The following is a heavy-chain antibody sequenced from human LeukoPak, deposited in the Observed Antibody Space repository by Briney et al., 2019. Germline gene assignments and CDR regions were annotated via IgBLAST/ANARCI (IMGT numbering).Heavy chain of an antibody. CDR1: QFTFTSYW. V-gene: IGHV3-23*01. J-gene: IGHJ4*02. Sequence: GRSLRLSCAASQFTFTSYWMSWVRQAPGKGLEWVSSISGSGGSTYYADSVKGRFTISRDNSNNTLYLQMNSLRAEDTAVYYCAKDRSSGSYPRGNEYWGRGTLVTVSS. CDR3: AKDRSSGSYPRGNEY. CDR2: ISGSGGST. D-gene: IGHD1-26*01.